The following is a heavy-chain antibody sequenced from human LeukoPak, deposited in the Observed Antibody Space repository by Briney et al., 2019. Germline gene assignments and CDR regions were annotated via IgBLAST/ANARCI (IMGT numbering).Heavy chain of an antibody. J-gene: IGHJ2*01. CDR2: ISAYSGDT. D-gene: IGHD4-17*01. Sequence: ASVKVSCKASGYSFSGYAISWVRQAPGQGLEWMGRISAYSGDTKYAQNFQGRLTMTTDTSTSTAYMELRSLRSDDTAVYFCARPGTSYGVYGWYFDLWGRGTLVTVSS. CDR1: GYSFSGYA. CDR3: ARPGTSYGVYGWYFDL. V-gene: IGHV1-18*04.